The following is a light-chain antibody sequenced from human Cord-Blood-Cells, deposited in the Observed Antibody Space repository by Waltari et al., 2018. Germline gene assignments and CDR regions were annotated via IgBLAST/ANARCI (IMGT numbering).Light chain of an antibody. CDR1: SSDVGGYNS. J-gene: IGLJ3*02. Sequence: QSALTQPASVSVSPGQSITISCTGTSSDVGGYNSVSWYQQHPGKAPKLMIYDVSNRPSGVSNRFSGSKSGNTASLTISGLQAEDEADYYCSSYTSSSTWVFGGGTKLTVL. V-gene: IGLV2-14*01. CDR3: SSYTSSSTWV. CDR2: DVS.